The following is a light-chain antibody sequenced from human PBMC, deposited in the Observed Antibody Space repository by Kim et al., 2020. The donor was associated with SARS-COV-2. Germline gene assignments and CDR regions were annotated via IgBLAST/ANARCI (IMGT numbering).Light chain of an antibody. Sequence: GQSVTLSCTGTSNDVGGYNYVSYYQRHPGKATLLIFYDVSSRPSVLSNRFSGSKSGNTASLIISGHQAEDEADYYCGSYTSTSTLVFGGGTQLTVL. CDR1: SNDVGGYNY. CDR3: GSYTSTSTLV. V-gene: IGLV2-14*04. J-gene: IGLJ2*01. CDR2: DVS.